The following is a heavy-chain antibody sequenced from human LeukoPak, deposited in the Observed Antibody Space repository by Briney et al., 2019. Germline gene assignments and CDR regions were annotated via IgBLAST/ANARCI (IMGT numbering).Heavy chain of an antibody. D-gene: IGHD1-7*01. CDR1: GYTLTEHF. Sequence: GASVKVSCKASGYTLTEHFIHWVRQAPGQGLQYMGWIHPASANTVYAQMFHGRVTLTRDTPATTTYMELSGLRSDDTAVYYCARDLRPANLWGQGTLVTVSS. J-gene: IGHJ4*02. V-gene: IGHV1-2*02. CDR3: ARDLRPANL. CDR2: IHPASANT.